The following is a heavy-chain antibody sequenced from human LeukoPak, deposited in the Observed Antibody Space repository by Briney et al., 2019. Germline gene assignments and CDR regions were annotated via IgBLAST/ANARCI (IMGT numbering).Heavy chain of an antibody. Sequence: GGSLRLSSAASGFTFSSYWMSWVRQAPGKGLEWVANIKQDGSEKYYVDSVKGRFTISRDNAKNSLYLQMNSLRAEDTAVYYCAREVTGSVGLDFDYWGQGTLVTVSS. D-gene: IGHD3-10*01. J-gene: IGHJ4*02. CDR2: IKQDGSEK. CDR3: AREVTGSVGLDFDY. V-gene: IGHV3-7*01. CDR1: GFTFSSYW.